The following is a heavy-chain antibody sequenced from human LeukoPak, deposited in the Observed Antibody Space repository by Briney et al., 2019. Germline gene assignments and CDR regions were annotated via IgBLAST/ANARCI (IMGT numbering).Heavy chain of an antibody. Sequence: GGSLRLSCAASGFTFSSHWMSWVRQAPGKGLEWISFISSSGSTRYYADSVKGRFTISRDTTKNSLHLQMNSLRAEDTAVYYCARERTPKHYYGSGSYDRYFDHWGQGTLVTVSS. V-gene: IGHV3-11*04. J-gene: IGHJ4*02. CDR1: GFTFSSHW. D-gene: IGHD3-10*01. CDR2: ISSSGSTR. CDR3: ARERTPKHYYGSGSYDRYFDH.